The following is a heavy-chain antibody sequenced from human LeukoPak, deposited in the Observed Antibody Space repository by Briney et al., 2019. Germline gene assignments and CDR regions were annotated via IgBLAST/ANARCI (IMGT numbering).Heavy chain of an antibody. D-gene: IGHD3-16*01. CDR1: GGSISSYY. Sequence: PSETLSLTCTVSGGSISSYYWSWIRQPPGKGLEWIGYIYYSGSTNYNPSLKSRVTISIDTSKNQFSLKLNSVTAADTAVFYCAREPITSGGNDAFDIWGQGTMVTVSS. CDR2: IYYSGST. CDR3: AREPITSGGNDAFDI. J-gene: IGHJ3*02. V-gene: IGHV4-4*08.